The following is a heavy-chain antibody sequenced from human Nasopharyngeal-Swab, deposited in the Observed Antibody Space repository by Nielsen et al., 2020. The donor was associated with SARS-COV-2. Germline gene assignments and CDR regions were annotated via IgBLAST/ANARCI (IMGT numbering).Heavy chain of an antibody. V-gene: IGHV3-11*04. Sequence: GGSLRLSCAASGFTFSDYYLSWIRQFPGKGLEWVSYIGTTGTTIYYADSVKGRFTISRDNSKNTLYLQMNSLRAEDTAVYYCAKDGGGFGEPFYGMDVWGQGTTVTVSS. J-gene: IGHJ6*02. CDR1: GFTFSDYY. D-gene: IGHD3-10*01. CDR3: AKDGGGFGEPFYGMDV. CDR2: IGTTGTTI.